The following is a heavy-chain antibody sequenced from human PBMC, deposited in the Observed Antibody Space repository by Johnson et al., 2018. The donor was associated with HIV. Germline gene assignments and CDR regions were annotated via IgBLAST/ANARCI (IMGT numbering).Heavy chain of an antibody. J-gene: IGHJ3*01. Sequence: AAGGVSLTNTWMNWVRQAPGKGLEWVGRIKNKIDGGTIDYAAPVKGRFTISRDDSKNTLYLQMNSLKTEDTAVYYCTTARTYFWGQGTMVTVSS. CDR1: GVSLTNTW. D-gene: IGHD2-8*01. CDR2: IKNKIDGGTI. CDR3: TTARTYF. V-gene: IGHV3-15*01.